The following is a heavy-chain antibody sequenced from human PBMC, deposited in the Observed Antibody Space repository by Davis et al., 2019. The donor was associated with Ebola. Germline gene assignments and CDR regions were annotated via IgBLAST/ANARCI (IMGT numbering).Heavy chain of an antibody. Sequence: GESLKISCAASGFTFRNYAMHWVRQAPGKGLEWVSYIGTRGDPTVYADSVKGRFTVSRDDANNSLSLLMNSLRDEDTAIYYCVRDYLFALDIWGQGTMVTVSS. CDR3: VRDYLFALDI. V-gene: IGHV3-48*02. J-gene: IGHJ3*02. CDR2: IGTRGDPT. CDR1: GFTFRNYA.